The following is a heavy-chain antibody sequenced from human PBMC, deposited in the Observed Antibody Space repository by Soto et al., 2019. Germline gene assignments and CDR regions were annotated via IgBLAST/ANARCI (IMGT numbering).Heavy chain of an antibody. J-gene: IGHJ4*02. Sequence: QVQLVESGGGVVQPGRSLRLSCAASGFTFSSYGMHWVRQAPGKGLEWVAVISSDGSNKYYADSVKGRFTISRDNSKNTQYLQMNSLRAEDTAVYYCVGGYYFGDYWGKGTLVTVSS. D-gene: IGHD3-22*01. CDR2: ISSDGSNK. CDR1: GFTFSSYG. V-gene: IGHV3-30*03. CDR3: VGGYYFGDY.